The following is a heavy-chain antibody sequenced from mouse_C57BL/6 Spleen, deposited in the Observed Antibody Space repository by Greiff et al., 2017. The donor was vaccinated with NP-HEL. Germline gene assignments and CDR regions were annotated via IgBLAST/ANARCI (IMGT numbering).Heavy chain of an antibody. CDR1: GYTFTSYW. Sequence: QVQLQQPGAELVKPGASVKLSCKASGYTFTSYWMHWVKQRPGQGLEWIGMIHPNSGSTNYNEKFKSKATLTVDKSSSTAYMQLSSLTSEDSAVYYCARDYGSSHFDYWGQGTTLTVSS. D-gene: IGHD1-1*01. V-gene: IGHV1-64*01. J-gene: IGHJ2*01. CDR3: ARDYGSSHFDY. CDR2: IHPNSGST.